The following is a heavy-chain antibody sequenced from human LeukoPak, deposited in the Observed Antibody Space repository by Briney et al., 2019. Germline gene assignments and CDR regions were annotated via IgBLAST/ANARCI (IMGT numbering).Heavy chain of an antibody. J-gene: IGHJ3*02. CDR3: SSFDSSGSHAFDM. D-gene: IGHD3-22*01. Sequence: PSETLSLTCTVSGGSISSYYWSWIRQPPGKGLEWIGYIYYSGSTNYNPSLKSRVTISVDTSKNQFSLKLSSVTAADTAVYYCSSFDSSGSHAFDMWGQGTMVTVSS. V-gene: IGHV4-59*01. CDR1: GGSISSYY. CDR2: IYYSGST.